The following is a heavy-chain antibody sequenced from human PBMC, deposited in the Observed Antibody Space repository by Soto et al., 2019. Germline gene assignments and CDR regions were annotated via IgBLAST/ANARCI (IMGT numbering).Heavy chain of an antibody. J-gene: IGHJ6*02. CDR3: ARDTLPTDFGLGWDV. CDR2: ISNSGTTV. CDR1: SFIFSDYY. D-gene: IGHD4-17*01. Sequence: QVQLVESGGGLVKPGGSLRLSCAASSFIFSDYYLSWIRQAPGKGLEWVAYISNSGTTVYYADSVKGRFTISSDNAKKSRYLQMNSLRAEETAVYYCARDTLPTDFGLGWDVWGQGTMVTVSS. V-gene: IGHV3-11*01.